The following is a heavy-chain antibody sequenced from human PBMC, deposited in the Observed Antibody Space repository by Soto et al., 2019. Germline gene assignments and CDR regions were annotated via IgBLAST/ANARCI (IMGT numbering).Heavy chain of an antibody. CDR2: IYYSGST. CDR1: GGSISSGDYY. Sequence: QVQLQESGPGLVKPSQTLSLTCTVSGGSISSGDYYWSWIRQPPGKGLEWIGYIYYSGSTYYNPSLKCRVTRSVDTSKSHFSLKLSSVTAADTAVYYCASVGFGELLAHGMDVWGQGTTVTVSS. V-gene: IGHV4-30-4*01. J-gene: IGHJ6*02. CDR3: ASVGFGELLAHGMDV. D-gene: IGHD3-10*01.